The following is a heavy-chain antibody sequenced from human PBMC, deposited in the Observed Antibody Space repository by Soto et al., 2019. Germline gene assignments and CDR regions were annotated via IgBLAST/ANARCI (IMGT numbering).Heavy chain of an antibody. CDR3: ARQLAARRRTNWFDP. CDR2: IYPGDSDT. J-gene: IGHJ5*02. CDR1: GYSFTSYW. D-gene: IGHD6-6*01. V-gene: IGHV5-51*01. Sequence: PGESLKISCKGSGYSFTSYWIGWVRQMPGKGLEWMGIIYPGDSDTRYSSSFQGQVTISADKSISTAYLQWSSLKASDTAMYYCARQLAARRRTNWFDPWGQGTLVTVSS.